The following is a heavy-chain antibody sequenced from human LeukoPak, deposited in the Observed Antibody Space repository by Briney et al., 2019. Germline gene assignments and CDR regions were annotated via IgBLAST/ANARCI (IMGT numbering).Heavy chain of an antibody. D-gene: IGHD2-15*01. CDR1: GYTFTSYG. Sequence: ASVKVSCKASGYTFTSYGISWVRQAPGQGLEWMGWISAYNGNTNYAQKLQGRVTMTTDTSTSTAYMELRSLRSDGTAVYYCASAERCSGGSCYSGFDYWGQGTLVTVSS. J-gene: IGHJ4*02. CDR3: ASAERCSGGSCYSGFDY. V-gene: IGHV1-18*01. CDR2: ISAYNGNT.